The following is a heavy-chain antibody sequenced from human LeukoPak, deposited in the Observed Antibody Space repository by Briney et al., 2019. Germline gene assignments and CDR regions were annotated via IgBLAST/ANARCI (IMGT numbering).Heavy chain of an antibody. D-gene: IGHD1-1*01. CDR3: ATPTAGTWHFDY. CDR2: IKQDASER. Sequence: GALRLSCAASGFTFSSYWMTWVRQAPGKGLEWVANIKQDASERYYVDAVKGRFTISRDNAKNSLYLQMNSLRAEDTAVYYCATPTAGTWHFDYWGQGTLVTVSS. J-gene: IGHJ4*02. CDR1: GFTFSSYW. V-gene: IGHV3-7*01.